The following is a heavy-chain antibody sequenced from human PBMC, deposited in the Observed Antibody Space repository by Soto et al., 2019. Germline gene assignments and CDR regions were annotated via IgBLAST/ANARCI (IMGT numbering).Heavy chain of an antibody. CDR3: ARMLYDSSGYYLTGNWFDP. CDR2: IFSDDEK. D-gene: IGHD3-22*01. V-gene: IGHV2-26*01. Sequence: QVTLKESGPVLVKPTETLTLTCTFSGFSLSSGRVGVSWIRQPPGKALEWLAHIFSDDEKSYTTSLKSMLTISKDTSKSQVVLTLTNMDPVDTGTYYCARMLYDSSGYYLTGNWFDPWGQGTQVTVSS. CDR1: GFSLSSGRVG. J-gene: IGHJ5*02.